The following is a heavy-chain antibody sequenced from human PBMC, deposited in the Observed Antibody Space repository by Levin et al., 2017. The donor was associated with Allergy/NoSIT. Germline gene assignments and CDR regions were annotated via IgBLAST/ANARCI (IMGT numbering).Heavy chain of an antibody. CDR1: GFTFDDYA. D-gene: IGHD3-10*01. V-gene: IGHV3-9*01. J-gene: IGHJ6*02. CDR3: AKDISPYYYGSGAPKIYGMDV. CDR2: ISWNSGSL. Sequence: GGSLRLSCAASGFTFDDYAMHWVRQAPGKGLEWVSGISWNSGSLGYAESVKGRFTISRDNTKNSLYLQMNSLRVEDTALYYCAKDISPYYYGSGAPKIYGMDVWGQGTTVTVSS.